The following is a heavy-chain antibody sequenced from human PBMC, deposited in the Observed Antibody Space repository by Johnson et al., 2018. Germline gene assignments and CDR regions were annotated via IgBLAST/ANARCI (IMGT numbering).Heavy chain of an antibody. J-gene: IGHJ6*02. Sequence: QVQLVESGAEVKKPGSSVKLSCKVSGGTFNIFGISWVRQAPGQGLEWMGHIIPVFNTTNYARQFQDRVTFTADESTTTVYMELRSLKSDDTAISYCARDHDRTYTTLHYYYGLDVLGQGTPVTISS. CDR1: GGTFNIFG. CDR2: IIPVFNTT. CDR3: ARDHDRTYTTLHYYYGLDV. V-gene: IGHV1-69*01. D-gene: IGHD1-1*01.